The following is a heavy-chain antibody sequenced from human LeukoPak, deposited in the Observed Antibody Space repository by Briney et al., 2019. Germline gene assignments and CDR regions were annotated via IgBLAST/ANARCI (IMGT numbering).Heavy chain of an antibody. CDR1: GYSISSGYY. Sequence: PETLSLTCTVSGYSISSGYYWGWIRQPPGKGLEWIGSIYHSGSTYYNPSLKSRVTISVDTSKNQFSLKLSSVTAADAAVYYCARHSGSYFPGPFDYWGQGTLVTVSS. J-gene: IGHJ4*02. D-gene: IGHD1-26*01. CDR2: IYHSGST. CDR3: ARHSGSYFPGPFDY. V-gene: IGHV4-38-2*02.